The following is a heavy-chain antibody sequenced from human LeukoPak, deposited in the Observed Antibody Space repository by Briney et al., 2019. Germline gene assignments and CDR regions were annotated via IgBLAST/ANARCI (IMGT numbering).Heavy chain of an antibody. D-gene: IGHD5-18*01. J-gene: IGHJ4*02. CDR2: IYSGGST. Sequence: GGSLRLSCAASGFTFSDYYMSWVRQAPGKGLEWVSVIYSGGSTYYADSVKGRFTISRDNSKNTLYLQMNSLRAEDTAVYYCAREDSYGHDYWGQGTLVTVSS. CDR3: AREDSYGHDY. V-gene: IGHV3-53*01. CDR1: GFTFSDYY.